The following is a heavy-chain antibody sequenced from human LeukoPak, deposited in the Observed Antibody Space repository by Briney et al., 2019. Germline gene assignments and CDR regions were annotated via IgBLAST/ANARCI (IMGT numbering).Heavy chain of an antibody. CDR3: ARKGGIYCNDGCFHDAFDI. CDR1: GFMFNNYW. J-gene: IGHJ3*02. V-gene: IGHV3-7*01. Sequence: GGSLRLSCAASGFMFNNYWMNWVRQAPGKGLEWVANINGDGSESHSVDSVEGRFTISRDNAKNSLYLQMNSLRGEDTAVYYCARKGGIYCNDGCFHDAFDIWGQGTTVTISS. CDR2: INGDGSES. D-gene: IGHD2/OR15-2a*01.